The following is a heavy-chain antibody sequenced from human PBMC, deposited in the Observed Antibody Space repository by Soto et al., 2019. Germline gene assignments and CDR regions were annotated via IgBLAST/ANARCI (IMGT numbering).Heavy chain of an antibody. Sequence: EVQLLESGGGLVQPGGSLRLSCAASGFTFSSYAMSWVRQAPGKGLEWVSAISGSGGSTYYADSVKGRFTISRDNSKNTLYLQMNSLRAEDTAVYYCAKDPWDFVVVPATSWFDPWGQGTLVTVSS. CDR1: GFTFSSYA. D-gene: IGHD2-2*01. CDR3: AKDPWDFVVVPATSWFDP. V-gene: IGHV3-23*01. J-gene: IGHJ5*02. CDR2: ISGSGGST.